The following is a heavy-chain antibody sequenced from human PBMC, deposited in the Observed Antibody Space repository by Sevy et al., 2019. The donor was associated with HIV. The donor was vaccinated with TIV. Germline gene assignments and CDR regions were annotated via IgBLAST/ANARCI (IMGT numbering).Heavy chain of an antibody. V-gene: IGHV3-30-3*01. CDR1: GLTFSSYT. CDR3: ARWMRGSGWYLHDNCFDS. Sequence: GGSLRLSCAASGLTFSSYTMHWVRQAPGKGLEWVAVTSYDRSKEFYADSVKGRFTISRDNSKNTLYLHMNSLRAEDTAVYYCARWMRGSGWYLHDNCFDSWGQGTLVTVSS. D-gene: IGHD6-19*01. CDR2: TSYDRSKE. J-gene: IGHJ5*01.